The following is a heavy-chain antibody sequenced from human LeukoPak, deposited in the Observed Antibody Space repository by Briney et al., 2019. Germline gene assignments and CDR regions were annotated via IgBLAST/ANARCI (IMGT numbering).Heavy chain of an antibody. J-gene: IGHJ2*01. V-gene: IGHV3-74*01. D-gene: IGHD4-11*01. CDR1: GFTFSTYW. Sequence: GGSLRLSCAASGFTFSTYWMHWVRQAPGKGLVWVSRINRDGSITSYADSEKGRFTNTRDNAKNTLYLQMNSLRAEDTAVYYCSRALTAVQWYFDLWGRGTLLTVST. CDR3: SRALTAVQWYFDL. CDR2: INRDGSIT.